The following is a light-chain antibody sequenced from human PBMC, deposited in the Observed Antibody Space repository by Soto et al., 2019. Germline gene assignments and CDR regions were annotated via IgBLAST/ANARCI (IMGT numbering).Light chain of an antibody. CDR2: AAS. Sequence: DIQMTQSPSSLSASVGDRVTITCRASQSIYNYLNWYQQKPGKAPQLLIFAASSLQSGVPSRFSGSGSGTDFTLTISSLQPEDFATYYCQQANSFPLTFGQGTRLEIK. V-gene: IGKV1-39*01. J-gene: IGKJ5*01. CDR1: QSIYNY. CDR3: QQANSFPLT.